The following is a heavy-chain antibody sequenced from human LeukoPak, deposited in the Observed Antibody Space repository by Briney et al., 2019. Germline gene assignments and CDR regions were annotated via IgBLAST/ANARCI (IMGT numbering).Heavy chain of an antibody. V-gene: IGHV1-8*01. CDR2: MNPNSGNT. Sequence: ASVKVSCKASGYTFTSYDINWVRQATGQGLEWTGWMNPNSGNTGYAQKFQGRVTMTRNTSISTAYMELSSLRSEDTAVYYCASFYYDSSGYYSAFDIWGQGTMVTVSS. CDR1: GYTFTSYD. D-gene: IGHD3-22*01. CDR3: ASFYYDSSGYYSAFDI. J-gene: IGHJ3*02.